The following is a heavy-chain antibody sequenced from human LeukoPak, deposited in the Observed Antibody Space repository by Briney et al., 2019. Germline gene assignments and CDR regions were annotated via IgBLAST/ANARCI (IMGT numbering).Heavy chain of an antibody. V-gene: IGHV1-18*01. D-gene: IGHD3-10*01. J-gene: IGHJ1*01. CDR3: ARETNDYYYGSGSYRGYFQH. CDR2: ISAYNGNT. Sequence: ASVKVSCKASGYTFTSNGISWVRQAPGQGLEWMGWISAYNGNTNYAQKLQGRVTMTTDTSTSTAYMELRSLRSDDTAVYYCARETNDYYYGSGSYRGYFQHWGQGTLVTVSS. CDR1: GYTFTSNG.